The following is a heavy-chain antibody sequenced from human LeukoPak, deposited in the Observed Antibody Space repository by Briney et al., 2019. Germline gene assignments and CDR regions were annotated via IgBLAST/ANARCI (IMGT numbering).Heavy chain of an antibody. CDR3: AKKGGRMVYYGMDV. D-gene: IGHD2-8*01. J-gene: IGHJ6*02. CDR1: GFLFSDYA. V-gene: IGHV3-23*01. CDR2: ISGSGDSI. Sequence: PGGSLRLSCAGSGFLFSDYAMIWVRQAPGKGLECVSEISGSGDSIYYRESVRGRFTISRDNSKNTLYLQMNSLRAEDTAVYYCAKKGGRMVYYGMDVWGQGTTVTVSS.